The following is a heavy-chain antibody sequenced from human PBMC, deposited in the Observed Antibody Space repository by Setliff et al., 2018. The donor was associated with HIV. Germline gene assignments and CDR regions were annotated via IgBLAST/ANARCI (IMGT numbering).Heavy chain of an antibody. D-gene: IGHD2-8*02. CDR2: ISDYTGNT. CDR1: GYTFSSHG. CDR3: ARYAASGTGWFDP. J-gene: IGHJ5*02. V-gene: IGHV1-18*01. Sequence: ASVKVSCKASGYTFSSHGITWVRQVPGQGLEWMGWISDYTGNTNYAQKFQARVTMTIDSSTTTAYMELRSLRADDTALYYCARYAASGTGWFDPWGQGTQVTVSS.